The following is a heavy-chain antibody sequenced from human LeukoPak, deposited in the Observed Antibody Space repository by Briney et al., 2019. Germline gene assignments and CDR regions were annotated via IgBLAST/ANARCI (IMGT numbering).Heavy chain of an antibody. Sequence: ASVKVSCKPSGYTFTRSGINWLRQAPAQGLEWMGWISAYNGNTDYAQKFQGRVTLTTDTSTSTAYMELTSLRFDDTAVYYCATTYYSDTSGATHAADWGQGTQVTVSS. CDR1: GYTFTRSG. D-gene: IGHD3-22*01. J-gene: IGHJ4*02. V-gene: IGHV1-18*01. CDR3: ATTYYSDTSGATHAAD. CDR2: ISAYNGNT.